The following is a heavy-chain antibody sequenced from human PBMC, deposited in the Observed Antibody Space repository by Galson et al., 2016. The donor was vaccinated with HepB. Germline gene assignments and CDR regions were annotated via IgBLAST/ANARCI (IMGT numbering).Heavy chain of an antibody. Sequence: SLRLSCAASGFTFSSYAMSWVRQAPGKGLEWVSGLSGSGGSTYYADSVRGRFTISRDNSKNTLYLQMNSLRAEDTAVYFCAKEMVRGVFTINWFGTWGQGTMFTVSS. CDR1: GFTFSSYA. D-gene: IGHD3-10*01. CDR2: LSGSGGST. V-gene: IGHV3-23*01. CDR3: AKEMVRGVFTINWFGT. J-gene: IGHJ3*01.